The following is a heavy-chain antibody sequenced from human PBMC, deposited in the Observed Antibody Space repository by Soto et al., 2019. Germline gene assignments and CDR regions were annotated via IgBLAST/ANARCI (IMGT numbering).Heavy chain of an antibody. D-gene: IGHD3-22*01. V-gene: IGHV4-34*01. Sequence: SETLSLTCAVYGGSFSGYYWTWIRQPPGKGLEWIGEINHSGSTNYNPSLKSRVTISVDTSKNQFSLKLSSVTAADTAVYYCARQHYSDNSRIWWGQGTLVTVSS. CDR1: GGSFSGYY. CDR2: INHSGST. CDR3: ARQHYSDNSRIW. J-gene: IGHJ4*02.